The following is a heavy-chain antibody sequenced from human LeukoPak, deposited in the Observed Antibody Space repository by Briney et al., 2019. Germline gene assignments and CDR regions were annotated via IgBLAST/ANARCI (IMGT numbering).Heavy chain of an antibody. Sequence: GGSLRLSCAASGFTFSNYAMHWVRQAPGKGLEWLAYIRYDGSSKYYADFVKGRFTIARDYSKNTLYLHMNSLRAEDTAVYYCARDLGQYYDTSDNWFDPWGQGTLVTVSS. J-gene: IGHJ5*02. D-gene: IGHD3-22*01. CDR3: ARDLGQYYDTSDNWFDP. CDR2: IRYDGSSK. V-gene: IGHV3-30*02. CDR1: GFTFSNYA.